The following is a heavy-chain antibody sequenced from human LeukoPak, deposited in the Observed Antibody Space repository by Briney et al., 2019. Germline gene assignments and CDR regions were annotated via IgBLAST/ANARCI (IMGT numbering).Heavy chain of an antibody. J-gene: IGHJ4*02. Sequence: SETLSLTCTVSGGSISSSRYYWGWIRQPPGKGLEWIGSIYYSGSTYQNPSLKSRVTISVDTSKNQFSLKLSSVTAADTAVYYCASLAVAGHAIADYWGQGTLVTVSS. D-gene: IGHD6-19*01. CDR2: IYYSGST. V-gene: IGHV4-39*01. CDR3: ASLAVAGHAIADY. CDR1: GGSISSSRYY.